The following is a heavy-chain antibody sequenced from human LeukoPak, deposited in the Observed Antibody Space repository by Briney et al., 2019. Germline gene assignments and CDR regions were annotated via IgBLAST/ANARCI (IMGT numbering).Heavy chain of an antibody. J-gene: IGHJ6*03. Sequence: GGSLRLSCAASGFTFSSYGMSWVRQAPGKGLEWVSAISGSGGSTYYADSVKGRFTISRDNAKNSQYLQMNSLRAEDTAVYYCARDWEGYYYYMDVWGKGTTVIVSS. CDR1: GFTFSSYG. CDR3: ARDWEGYYYYMDV. D-gene: IGHD1-26*01. CDR2: ISGSGGST. V-gene: IGHV3-23*01.